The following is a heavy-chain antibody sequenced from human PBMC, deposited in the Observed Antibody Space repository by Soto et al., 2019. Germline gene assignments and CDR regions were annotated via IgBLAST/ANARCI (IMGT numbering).Heavy chain of an antibody. Sequence: PGGSLRLSCAASGFTFSSYSMNWVRQAPGKGLEWVSSISSSSSYIYYADSVKGRFTISIDNAKNSLYLQMNSLIAEDTAVYYCARDHDYGDFQHWGQGTLVTVSS. CDR3: ARDHDYGDFQH. CDR1: GFTFSSYS. V-gene: IGHV3-21*01. D-gene: IGHD4-17*01. CDR2: ISSSSSYI. J-gene: IGHJ1*01.